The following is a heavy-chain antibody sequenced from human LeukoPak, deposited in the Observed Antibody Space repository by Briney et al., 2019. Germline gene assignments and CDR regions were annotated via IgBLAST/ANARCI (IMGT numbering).Heavy chain of an antibody. V-gene: IGHV3-23*01. Sequence: PGGSLRLSCAASGFTFSSYAMSWVRQAPGKGLEWVSAISGSGGSTYYADSVRGRFTISRDNSKNTLYLQMNSLRAEDTAVYYCAKGLFSIFGVVRDDAFDIWGQGTMVTVSS. J-gene: IGHJ3*02. CDR2: ISGSGGST. CDR3: AKGLFSIFGVVRDDAFDI. CDR1: GFTFSSYA. D-gene: IGHD3-3*01.